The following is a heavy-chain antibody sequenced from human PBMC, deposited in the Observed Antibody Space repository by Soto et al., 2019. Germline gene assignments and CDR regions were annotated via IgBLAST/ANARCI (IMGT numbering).Heavy chain of an antibody. CDR3: AIVPAAMTDAFDI. V-gene: IGHV3-21*01. D-gene: IGHD2-2*01. Sequence: GGSLRLSCAASGFTLSSYSMNWVLQAPGKGLEWVSSISSSSSYIYYADSVKGRFTISRDNAKNSLYLQMNSLRAEDTAVYYCAIVPAAMTDAFDIWGQGTMVTVSS. J-gene: IGHJ3*02. CDR2: ISSSSSYI. CDR1: GFTLSSYS.